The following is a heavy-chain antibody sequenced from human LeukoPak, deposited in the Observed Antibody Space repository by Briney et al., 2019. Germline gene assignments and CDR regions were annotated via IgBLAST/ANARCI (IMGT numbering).Heavy chain of an antibody. Sequence: ASVTVSFKASGYTFTSYYMHWVRQAPGQGLEWMGIINPSGGSTSYAQKFQGRVTMTRDTSTSTVYMELSSLRSEDTAVYYCARDWSSSSDSSYDRYYYGMDVWGQGTTVTVSS. CDR3: ARDWSSSSDSSYDRYYYGMDV. CDR2: INPSGGST. CDR1: GYTFTSYY. V-gene: IGHV1-46*01. J-gene: IGHJ6*02. D-gene: IGHD6-6*01.